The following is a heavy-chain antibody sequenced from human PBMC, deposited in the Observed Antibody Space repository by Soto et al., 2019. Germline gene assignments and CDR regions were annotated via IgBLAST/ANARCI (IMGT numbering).Heavy chain of an antibody. CDR3: AKDDAAAVAAFDY. J-gene: IGHJ4*02. Sequence: QVQLVESGGGVVQPGRSLRLSCAASGFTFSSYGMHWVRQAPGKGLEWVAVISYDGSNKYYADSVKGRFTISRDNSKNTLYLQMNSLRAEDTAVYYCAKDDAAAVAAFDYWGQGTLVTVSS. D-gene: IGHD6-19*01. CDR2: ISYDGSNK. V-gene: IGHV3-30*18. CDR1: GFTFSSYG.